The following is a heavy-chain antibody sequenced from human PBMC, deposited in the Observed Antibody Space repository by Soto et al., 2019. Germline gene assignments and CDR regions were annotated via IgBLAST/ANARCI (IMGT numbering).Heavy chain of an antibody. Sequence: ASVKVSCKASGYTFTSYGISWVRQAPGQGLEWMGWISAYNGNTNYAQKLQGRVTMTTDTSTSTAYMELRSLRSDDTAVYYCARDEHPGYCSGGSCPYFDYWGQRTLVTVSS. D-gene: IGHD2-15*01. J-gene: IGHJ4*02. CDR3: ARDEHPGYCSGGSCPYFDY. CDR2: ISAYNGNT. V-gene: IGHV1-18*01. CDR1: GYTFTSYG.